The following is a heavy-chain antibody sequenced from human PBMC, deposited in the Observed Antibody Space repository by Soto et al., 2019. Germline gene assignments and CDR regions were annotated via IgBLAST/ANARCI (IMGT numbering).Heavy chain of an antibody. CDR3: ARAPGYSYGLHYFDY. CDR2: INPNSGGT. Sequence: ASVKVSCTASGYTFTGYYMHWVRQAPGQGLEWMGWINPNSGGTNYAQKFQGWVTMTRDTSISTAYMELSRLRSDDTAVYYCARAPGYSYGLHYFDYWGQGTLVTVSS. CDR1: GYTFTGYY. D-gene: IGHD5-18*01. V-gene: IGHV1-2*04. J-gene: IGHJ4*02.